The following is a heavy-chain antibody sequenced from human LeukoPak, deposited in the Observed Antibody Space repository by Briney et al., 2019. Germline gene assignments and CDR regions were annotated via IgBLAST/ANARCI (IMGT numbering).Heavy chain of an antibody. CDR1: GFTFSTYW. CDR2: INSDGSTA. J-gene: IGHJ4*02. V-gene: IGHV3-74*01. D-gene: IGHD5-18*01. CDR3: APEGGSSYDY. Sequence: GGSLRLSCAASGFTFSTYWMHWVRQVPGKGLGWVSRINSDGSTADYADAVKGRFTISRDNAKNTLYLEMNSLRAEDTALYYCAPEGGSSYDYWGQGTLVTVSS.